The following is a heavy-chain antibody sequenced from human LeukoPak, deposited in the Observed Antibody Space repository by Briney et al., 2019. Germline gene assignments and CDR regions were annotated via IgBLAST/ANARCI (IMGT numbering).Heavy chain of an antibody. CDR2: ISSSSSYI. J-gene: IGHJ4*02. V-gene: IGHV3-21*04. Sequence: GGALRLSCAASGFTFSSYSMNWVRQAPGKGLEWVSSISSSSSYIYYADSVKGRFTISRDISKNTLYLQMNSLRAEDTAVYYCAKDPLQEGDYWGQGTLVTVSS. CDR3: AKDPLQEGDY. D-gene: IGHD4-11*01. CDR1: GFTFSSYS.